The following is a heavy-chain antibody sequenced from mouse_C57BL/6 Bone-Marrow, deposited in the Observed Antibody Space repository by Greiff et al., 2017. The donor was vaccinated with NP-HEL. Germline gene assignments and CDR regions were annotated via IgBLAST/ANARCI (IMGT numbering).Heavy chain of an antibody. CDR1: GYTFTSYW. Sequence: QVQLQQPGTELVKPGASVKLSCKASGYTFTSYWMHWVKQRPGQGLEWIGNINPSNGGTNYNEKFKSKATLTVDKSSSTAYMQLSSLTSEDSAVYYCAREEGYYGNYGAWFAYWGQGTLVTVSA. J-gene: IGHJ3*01. CDR2: INPSNGGT. CDR3: AREEGYYGNYGAWFAY. D-gene: IGHD2-1*01. V-gene: IGHV1-53*01.